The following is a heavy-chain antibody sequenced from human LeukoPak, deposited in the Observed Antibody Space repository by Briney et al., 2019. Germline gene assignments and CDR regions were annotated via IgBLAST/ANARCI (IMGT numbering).Heavy chain of an antibody. CDR3: ARVFGAGYSDY. V-gene: IGHV3-53*01. CDR2: IYSGGST. Sequence: GGSLRLSCVVSGFTVSTNYMSWVRQAPGKGLEWVSLIYSGGSTYYADSVKGRFTTSRDNAKNSLYLQMNSLRAEDTAVYYCARVFGAGYSDYWGQGTLVTVSS. CDR1: GFTVSTNY. J-gene: IGHJ4*02. D-gene: IGHD4/OR15-4a*01.